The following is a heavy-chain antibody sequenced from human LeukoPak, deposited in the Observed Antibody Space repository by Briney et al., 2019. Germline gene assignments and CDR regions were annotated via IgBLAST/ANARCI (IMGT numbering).Heavy chain of an antibody. D-gene: IGHD1-7*01. J-gene: IGHJ6*03. V-gene: IGHV3-30*02. Sequence: GGSLRLSCAASGFTFSGYGMHWVRQAPGKGLEWVAFIRYDGSNKYYADSVKGRFTISRDNSKNTLYLQMNSLRAEDTAVYYCAKPSPITGTTRVVYYYYMDVWGKGTTVTVSS. CDR2: IRYDGSNK. CDR3: AKPSPITGTTRVVYYYYMDV. CDR1: GFTFSGYG.